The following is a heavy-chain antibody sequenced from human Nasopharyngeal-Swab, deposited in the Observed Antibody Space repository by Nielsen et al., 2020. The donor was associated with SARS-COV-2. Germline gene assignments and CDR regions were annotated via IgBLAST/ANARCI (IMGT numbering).Heavy chain of an antibody. CDR2: IYYSGST. J-gene: IGHJ6*02. CDR3: AREYYGMDV. CDR1: GGSFSGYY. V-gene: IGHV4-59*01. Sequence: TLSLTCAVYGGSFSGYYWTWIRQPPGKGLEWIGYIYYSGSTNYNPSLKSRVTISVDTSKNQFSLKLTSVTAADTAVYYCAREYYGMDVWGQGTTVTVSS.